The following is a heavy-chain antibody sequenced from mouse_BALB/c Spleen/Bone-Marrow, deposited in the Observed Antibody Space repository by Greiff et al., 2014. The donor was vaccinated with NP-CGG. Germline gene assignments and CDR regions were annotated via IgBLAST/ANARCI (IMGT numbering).Heavy chain of an antibody. V-gene: IGHV14-3*02. CDR2: IDPANGTT. Sequence: VQLQQSGAELVKPGASVKLSCTASGFNIKDTYMHWVKQRPEQGLGWIGRIDPANGTTKYDPKFPGKATITADTSSNTAYLQLSSLTSEDTAVYYCASYRYAWYFDVWGAGTTVTVSS. D-gene: IGHD2-14*01. CDR1: GFNIKDTY. J-gene: IGHJ1*01. CDR3: ASYRYAWYFDV.